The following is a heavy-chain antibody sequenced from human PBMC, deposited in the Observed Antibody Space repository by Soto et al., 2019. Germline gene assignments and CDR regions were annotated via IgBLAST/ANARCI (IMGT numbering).Heavy chain of an antibody. Sequence: GGSLRLSCAASGFTFSDYSMHWVRQAPGKGLEWVSVITGSRGKTYYADSVKGRFTISRDNSKNTLYLQMNSLRAEDTAVYYCAKNSGWFNTWGQGALVTVSS. CDR1: GFTFSDYS. CDR2: ITGSRGKT. J-gene: IGHJ5*02. V-gene: IGHV3-23*01. D-gene: IGHD3-10*01. CDR3: AKNSGWFNT.